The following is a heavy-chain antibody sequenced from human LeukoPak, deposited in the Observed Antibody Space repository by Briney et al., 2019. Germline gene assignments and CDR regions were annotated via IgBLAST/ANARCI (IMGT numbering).Heavy chain of an antibody. D-gene: IGHD1-26*01. J-gene: IGHJ6*03. V-gene: IGHV3-48*04. CDR1: GFTFSSYA. CDR2: IGSTI. Sequence: GGSLRLSCAASGFTFSSYAISWVRQAPGKGLEWVSYIGSTIYYADSVKGRFTISRDNAKNSLYLQMNSLRAEDTAVYYCARDRGIVGTTGYYYMDVWGKGTTVTVSS. CDR3: ARDRGIVGTTGYYYMDV.